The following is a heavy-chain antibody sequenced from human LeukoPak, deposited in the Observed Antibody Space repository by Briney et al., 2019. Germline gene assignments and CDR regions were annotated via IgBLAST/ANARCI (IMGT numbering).Heavy chain of an antibody. CDR2: IKQDGSEK. Sequence: GGSLRLSCAASGFTFSTYDMNWVRQAPGKGLEWVANIKQDGSEKYYVDSVKGRFTISRDNAKNSLYLQMNSLRAEDTAVYYCARVSSGWYTYFDYWGQGTLVTVSS. J-gene: IGHJ4*02. CDR3: ARVSSGWYTYFDY. V-gene: IGHV3-7*01. CDR1: GFTFSTYD. D-gene: IGHD6-19*01.